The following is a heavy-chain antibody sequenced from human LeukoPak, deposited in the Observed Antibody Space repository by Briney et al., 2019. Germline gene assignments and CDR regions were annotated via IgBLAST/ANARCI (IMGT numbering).Heavy chain of an antibody. CDR3: AREFLLDSSGIFDP. CDR2: ISAYNGNT. Sequence: REASVKVSRKASGYTFTSYGISWVRQAPGQGLEWMGWISAYNGNTNYAQKLQGRVTMTTDPSTRTAYMELRSLRSDDTAVYYCAREFLLDSSGIFDPWGQGTLVTVSS. CDR1: GYTFTSYG. J-gene: IGHJ5*02. D-gene: IGHD6-19*01. V-gene: IGHV1-18*04.